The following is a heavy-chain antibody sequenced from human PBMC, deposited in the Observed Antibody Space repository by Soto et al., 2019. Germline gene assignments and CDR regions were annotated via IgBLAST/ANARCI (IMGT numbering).Heavy chain of an antibody. J-gene: IGHJ3*02. D-gene: IGHD2-15*01. CDR1: GYTFTSYA. CDR3: ARDKIALGGFLGAFDI. CDR2: INAGNGNT. V-gene: IGHV1-3*01. Sequence: ASVKVSCKASGYTFTSYAMHWVRQAPGQRLEWMGWINAGNGNTKYSQKFQGRVTITRDTSASTAYMELSSLRSEDTAVYYCARDKIALGGFLGAFDIWGQGTMVTVSS.